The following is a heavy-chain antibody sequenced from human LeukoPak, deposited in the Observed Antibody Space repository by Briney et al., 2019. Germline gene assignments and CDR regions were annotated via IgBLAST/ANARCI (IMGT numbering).Heavy chain of an antibody. V-gene: IGHV3-23*01. Sequence: QPGGSLRLSCVASGFTFSSFAMNWVRQAPAKGLEWVSVISATGGTRYADSAKGRFTISRDNSKNTLHLQMNSLRAEDTAVYYCAKEERPGVLDLWGQGTLITVSS. CDR3: AKEERPGVLDL. J-gene: IGHJ4*02. CDR1: GFTFSSFA. D-gene: IGHD3/OR15-3a*01. CDR2: ISATGGT.